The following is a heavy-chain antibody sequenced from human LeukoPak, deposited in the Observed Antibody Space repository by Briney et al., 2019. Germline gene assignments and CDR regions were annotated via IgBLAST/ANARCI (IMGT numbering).Heavy chain of an antibody. D-gene: IGHD1-7*01. CDR3: AKGNWNCLDY. V-gene: IGHV3-30*02. J-gene: IGHJ4*02. Sequence: DSVKGRFTISRDNSKNTLYLQMNSLRAEDTAVYYCAKGNWNCLDYWGQGTLDTVSS.